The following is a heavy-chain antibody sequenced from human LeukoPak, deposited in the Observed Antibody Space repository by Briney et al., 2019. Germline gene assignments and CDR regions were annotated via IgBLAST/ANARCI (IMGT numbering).Heavy chain of an antibody. CDR2: INPNSGGT. J-gene: IGHJ4*02. CDR3: ARGLTTMTTYYLDY. CDR1: GYTFTGYY. V-gene: IGHV1-2*02. Sequence: ASVKVSCKASGYTFTGYYMHWVRQAPGQGLEWMGWINPNSGGTNYAQKFQGRVTMTRDTSISTAYMELSRLRSDDTAVYYCARGLTTMTTYYLDYWGQGSLVAVSS. D-gene: IGHD4-17*01.